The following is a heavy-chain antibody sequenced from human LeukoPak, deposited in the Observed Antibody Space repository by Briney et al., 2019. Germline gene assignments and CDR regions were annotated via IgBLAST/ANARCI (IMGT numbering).Heavy chain of an antibody. J-gene: IGHJ4*02. D-gene: IGHD4-17*01. CDR3: ARESFYGDSD. CDR1: GGSISSGSYY. CDR2: IYTSGST. V-gene: IGHV4-61*02. Sequence: SQTLSLTRTVSGGSISSGSYYWSWIRQPAGKGLEWIGRIYTSGSTNYNPSLKSRVTISVDTSKNQFSLKLSSVIAADTAVYYCARESFYGDSDWGQGTLVTVSS.